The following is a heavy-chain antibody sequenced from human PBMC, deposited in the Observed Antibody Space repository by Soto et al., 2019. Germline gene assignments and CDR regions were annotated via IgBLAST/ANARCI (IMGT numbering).Heavy chain of an antibody. CDR2: IYPGDSDT. Sequence: GESLKISCQGSGYSFACYWIGWVRQMPGKDLEWMGIIYPGDSDTRYSPSFQGQVTISADKSLRTAYLQWTSLKASDTALYYCARTRSFTLGFYYDGMDVWGQGTTVTVSS. CDR1: GYSFACYW. J-gene: IGHJ6*02. CDR3: ARTRSFTLGFYYDGMDV. D-gene: IGHD6-6*01. V-gene: IGHV5-51*01.